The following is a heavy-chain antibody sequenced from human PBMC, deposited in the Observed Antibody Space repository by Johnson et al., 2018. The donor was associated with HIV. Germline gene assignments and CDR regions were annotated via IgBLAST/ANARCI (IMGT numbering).Heavy chain of an antibody. Sequence: VLLVESGGGVVQPGRSLRLSCAASGFTFSSYAMHWVRQAPGKGLDWVGRIRGRANTYATAYTASLKGSFTISRDDSTNTAYLQMNSLTPEDTAVYYCARVSSGGAFDIWGQGTMVTVSS. CDR2: IRGRANTYAT. V-gene: IGHV3-73*01. CDR3: ARVSSGGAFDI. J-gene: IGHJ3*02. CDR1: GFTFSSYA. D-gene: IGHD3-22*01.